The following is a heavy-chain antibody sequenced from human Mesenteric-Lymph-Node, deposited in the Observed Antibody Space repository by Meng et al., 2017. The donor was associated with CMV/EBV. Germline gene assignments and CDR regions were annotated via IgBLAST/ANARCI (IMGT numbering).Heavy chain of an antibody. Sequence: SGFTFMNYGRHWVRQAPGKGLEWVAFISYDGNNKDYVDSVKGRFTISRDNSQNTLYLQMNSLRPEDTAVYYCAKDVWGILGSFYFAFWGQGNLVTVSS. CDR2: ISYDGNNK. CDR1: GFTFMNYG. D-gene: IGHD3-16*01. V-gene: IGHV3-30*18. CDR3: AKDVWGILGSFYFAF. J-gene: IGHJ4*02.